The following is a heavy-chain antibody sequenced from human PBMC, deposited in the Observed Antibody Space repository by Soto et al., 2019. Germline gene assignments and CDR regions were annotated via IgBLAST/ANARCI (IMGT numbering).Heavy chain of an antibody. V-gene: IGHV2-5*02. CDR2: IYWDEDK. D-gene: IGHD5-12*01. J-gene: IGHJ4*02. Sequence: QITLKESGPTLVKPTQTLTLTCTFSGFSLSTRGVAVAWFRQPPGKALEWLALIYWDEDKWYSPSLKSRLTIPDDTSKNQVVLTMTSMDPVDTATYYCAHRPRGYAYYFDYWGQGTGVTVSS. CDR3: AHRPRGYAYYFDY. CDR1: GFSLSTRGVA.